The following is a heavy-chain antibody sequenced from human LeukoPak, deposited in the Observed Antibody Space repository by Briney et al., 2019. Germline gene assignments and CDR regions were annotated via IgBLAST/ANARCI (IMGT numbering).Heavy chain of an antibody. CDR1: GFTFSSYW. CDR2: SRDKASRYTT. CDR3: ARGFCSGGTCYSGTH. Sequence: GGSLRLSCAASGFTFSSYWMSWVRQAPGKGLEWVGRSRDKASRYTTEYAASAEGRFILSRDDLKNSLYLQLNSLTTEDTAVYYCARGFCSGGTCYSGTHWGQGTLVTVSS. D-gene: IGHD2-15*01. V-gene: IGHV3-72*01. J-gene: IGHJ4*02.